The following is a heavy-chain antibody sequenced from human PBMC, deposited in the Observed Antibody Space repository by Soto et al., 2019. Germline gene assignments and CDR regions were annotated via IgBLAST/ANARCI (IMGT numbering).Heavy chain of an antibody. D-gene: IGHD6-19*01. V-gene: IGHV3-48*01. CDR3: ARELAVAGYDY. CDR1: GFTFNTYG. J-gene: IGHJ4*02. CDR2: ISSSGSAQ. Sequence: DVQLVESGGGLVRPGGSLRLSCAASGFTFNTYGMDWVRQAPGKGLEWLSYISSSGSAQFYADSVQGRFTISRDNAKNSLYLQMNSLRAEDTAVYYCARELAVAGYDYWGQGTLVTVSS.